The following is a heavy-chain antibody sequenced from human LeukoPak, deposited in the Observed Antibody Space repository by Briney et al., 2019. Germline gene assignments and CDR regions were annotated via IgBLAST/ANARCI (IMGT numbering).Heavy chain of an antibody. CDR1: GGSISSYY. V-gene: IGHV4-4*07. D-gene: IGHD3-22*01. CDR3: ARANYDGSDY. CDR2: IYTSGTT. Sequence: SETLSLTCTVSGGSISSYYWSWVRQPAGRGLEWIGRIYTSGTTNYNPSLKSRVTMSVDTSKNQFSLKMRSVTAADTAVYYCARANYDGSDYWGQGTLVTVSS. J-gene: IGHJ4*02.